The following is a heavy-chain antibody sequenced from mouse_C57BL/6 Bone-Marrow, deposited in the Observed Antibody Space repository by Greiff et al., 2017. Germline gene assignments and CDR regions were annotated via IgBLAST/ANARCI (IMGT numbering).Heavy chain of an antibody. J-gene: IGHJ2*01. V-gene: IGHV5-4*03. CDR2: ISDGGSYT. D-gene: IGHD2-4*01. CDR3: ARGSYDYDEGFDY. Sequence: EVKVEESGGGLVKPGGSLKLSCAASGFTFSSYAMSWVRQTPEKRLEWVATISDGGSYTYYPDNVKGRFTISRDNAKNNLYLQMSHLKSEDTAMYYCARGSYDYDEGFDYWGQGTTLTVSS. CDR1: GFTFSSYA.